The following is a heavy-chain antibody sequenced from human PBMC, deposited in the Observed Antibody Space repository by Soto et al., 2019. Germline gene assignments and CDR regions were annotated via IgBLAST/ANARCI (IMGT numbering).Heavy chain of an antibody. CDR2: IYYSGST. V-gene: IGHV4-39*01. J-gene: IGHJ4*02. D-gene: IGHD6-13*01. CDR3: ARHSRYPPIAAPSR. CDR1: GGSISSSSYY. Sequence: QLQLQESGPGLVKPSETLSLTCTVSGGSISSSSYYWGWIRQPPGKGLEWIGSIYYSGSTYYNPSLKSRVTISVDTSKNQFSLKLSSVTAADTAVYYCARHSRYPPIAAPSRWGQGTLVTVSS.